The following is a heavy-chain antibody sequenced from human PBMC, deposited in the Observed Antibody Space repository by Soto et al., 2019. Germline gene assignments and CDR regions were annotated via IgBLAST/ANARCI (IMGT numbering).Heavy chain of an antibody. CDR2: VSGSGGTT. J-gene: IGHJ4*02. CDR1: GFTFSNYA. CDR3: AKDHISVAASAC. D-gene: IGHD6-19*01. Sequence: EVQLLESGGGLVQPGGSLRLSCAASGFTFSNYAMSWVRQAPGKGLEWVSAVSGSGGTTFYADSVKGRFTISRDNSKNTQYLQMNSLRAEDTAVYYCAKDHISVAASACWGQGTLVTVSS. V-gene: IGHV3-23*01.